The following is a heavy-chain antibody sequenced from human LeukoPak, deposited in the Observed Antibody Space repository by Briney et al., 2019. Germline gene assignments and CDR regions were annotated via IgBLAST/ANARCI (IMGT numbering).Heavy chain of an antibody. D-gene: IGHD3-10*01. CDR1: GFTVSSNS. CDR3: ARAVLGYYGSGSYYIPHWFDP. J-gene: IGHJ5*02. Sequence: QSGGSLRLSCTVSGFTVSSNSMSWVRQAPGKGLEWVSFIYSDNTHYSDSVKGRFTISRDNSKNTLYLQMNSLRAEDTAVYYCARAVLGYYGSGSYYIPHWFDPWGQGTLVTVSS. V-gene: IGHV3-53*01. CDR2: IYSDNT.